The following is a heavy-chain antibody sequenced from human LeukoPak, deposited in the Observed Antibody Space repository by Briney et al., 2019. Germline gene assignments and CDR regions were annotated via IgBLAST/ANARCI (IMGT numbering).Heavy chain of an antibody. Sequence: SVKVSCKASGGTFSSYAISWVRQAPGQGLEWMGRIIPIFGTANYAQKFQGRVTITTDESTSTAYMELSRPRSEDTAIFYCAAGFYDFWSETDYYYYMDVWGKGTTVTVSS. J-gene: IGHJ6*03. CDR3: AAGFYDFWSETDYYYYMDV. V-gene: IGHV1-69*05. CDR2: IIPIFGTA. CDR1: GGTFSSYA. D-gene: IGHD3-3*01.